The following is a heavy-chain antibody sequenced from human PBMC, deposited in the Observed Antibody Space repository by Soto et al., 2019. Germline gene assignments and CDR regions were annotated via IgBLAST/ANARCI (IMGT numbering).Heavy chain of an antibody. V-gene: IGHV4-30-4*01. CDR2: VYYSGTT. CDR3: ARMSYFYDKWYFDL. D-gene: IGHD3-22*01. CDR1: GASINNNGYY. J-gene: IGHJ2*01. Sequence: PSETLSLTCTVSGASINNNGYYWSWIRQTPGKGLEWIGYVYYSGTTDYIPSLKSRLSTSIDKSQNQFTLKLNSVTAADTATYYCARMSYFYDKWYFDLWGRGTLVTVSS.